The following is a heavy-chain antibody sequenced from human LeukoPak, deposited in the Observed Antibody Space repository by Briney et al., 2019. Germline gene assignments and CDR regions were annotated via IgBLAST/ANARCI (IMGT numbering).Heavy chain of an antibody. CDR1: GGTLSSYA. D-gene: IGHD2-2*01. CDR3: ARDLEHCRNIICSNSAY. CDR2: ISTYNGNT. Sequence: ASVKVSCKASGGTLSSYAISWVRQAPGQGLEWVGWISTYNGNTFYAQKFEGRVSMTTDTSTNTVYMDLRSLRSDDTAVYYCARDLEHCRNIICSNSAYWGQGTLVTVSS. J-gene: IGHJ4*02. V-gene: IGHV1-18*01.